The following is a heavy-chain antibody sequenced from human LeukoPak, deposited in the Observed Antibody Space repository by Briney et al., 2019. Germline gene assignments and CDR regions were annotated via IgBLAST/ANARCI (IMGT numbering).Heavy chain of an antibody. CDR1: GFTFSHYA. J-gene: IGHJ4*02. Sequence: GGSLRLSCAAAGFTFSHYAMHWVRQAPGKGLERVAVIWSDGTNKYYAASVKGRFTISRDDSDKTVYLQMNSLRPEDTGVYYCARDAQRGFDYSNSLQFWGQGTPVTVST. V-gene: IGHV3-33*01. CDR3: ARDAQRGFDYSNSLQF. CDR2: IWSDGTNK. D-gene: IGHD4-11*01.